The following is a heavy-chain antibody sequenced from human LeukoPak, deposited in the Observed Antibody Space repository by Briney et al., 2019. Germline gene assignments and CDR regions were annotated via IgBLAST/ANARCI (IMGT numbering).Heavy chain of an antibody. CDR2: IIPIFGTA. V-gene: IGHV1-69*06. Sequence: ASVKVSCKASGYTFTSYHMHWVRQAPGQGLEWMGGIIPIFGTANYAQKFQGRVTITADKSTSTAYMELSSLRSEDTAVYYCARSGYSGSYGDYYYYYYYMDVWGKGTTVTVSS. D-gene: IGHD1-26*01. CDR1: GYTFTSYH. CDR3: ARSGYSGSYGDYYYYYYYMDV. J-gene: IGHJ6*03.